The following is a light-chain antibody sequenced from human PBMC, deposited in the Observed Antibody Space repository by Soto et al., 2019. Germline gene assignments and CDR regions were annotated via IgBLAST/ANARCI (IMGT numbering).Light chain of an antibody. CDR3: QQYVTSRT. CDR2: RIS. V-gene: IGKV3-20*01. CDR1: QSLTSSY. J-gene: IGKJ1*01. Sequence: EIVLTQSPGTLSLSPGERATLSCRASQSLTSSYLAWYQQKPGQAPRLLIYRISNRATGIPDRFSGSGSGTDFPLTISRLEPEDFAVYYCQQYVTSRTFGQGTKVEIK.